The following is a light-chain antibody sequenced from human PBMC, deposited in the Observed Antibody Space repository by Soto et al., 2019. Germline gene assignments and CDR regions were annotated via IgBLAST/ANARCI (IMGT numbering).Light chain of an antibody. V-gene: IGLV2-14*03. CDR3: SSSTTSSRVV. J-gene: IGLJ2*01. Sequence: QSVLTQPASVSGSPGQSITISCTGTTSDIGGYNFVSWYQQHPGKAPKLMIYDVSNRPSGVSNRFSGSKSGNMASLTISGLQDEDEADYYCSSSTTSSRVVFGGGTKLTVL. CDR1: TSDIGGYNF. CDR2: DVS.